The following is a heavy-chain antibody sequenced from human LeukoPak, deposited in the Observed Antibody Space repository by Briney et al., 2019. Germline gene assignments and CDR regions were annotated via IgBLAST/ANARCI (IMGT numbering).Heavy chain of an antibody. CDR3: VRDAAPSLDP. Sequence: ASVKVSCKASGYTFTGYYMHWVRQAPGQGLEWMGWTNPNSGDTLYAQKFQGRVTMTRDTSITTAYMELSSLKSDDTAVYYCVRDAAPSLDPWGQGTLVTVSS. V-gene: IGHV1-2*02. CDR2: TNPNSGDT. CDR1: GYTFTGYY. J-gene: IGHJ5*02.